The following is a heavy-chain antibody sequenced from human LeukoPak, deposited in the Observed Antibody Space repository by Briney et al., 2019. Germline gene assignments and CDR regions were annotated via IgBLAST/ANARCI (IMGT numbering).Heavy chain of an antibody. CDR3: ARDFSGSFTLDP. Sequence: GGSLRLSCAASGVTLSSYAMSWARQAPGKGLEWVSGISSSGSGGNKYYADSVKGRFTISRDNSKNTLYLQMNSLRAEDTAVYYCARDFSGSFTLDPWGQGTLVTVSS. CDR2: ISSSGSGGNK. J-gene: IGHJ5*02. CDR1: GVTLSSYA. V-gene: IGHV3-23*01. D-gene: IGHD1-26*01.